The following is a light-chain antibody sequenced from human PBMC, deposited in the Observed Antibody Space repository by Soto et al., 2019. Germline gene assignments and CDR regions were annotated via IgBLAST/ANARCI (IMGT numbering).Light chain of an antibody. CDR2: GAS. J-gene: IGKJ1*01. CDR1: QSVRSK. Sequence: EIVLTQSPATLSVSPGERATLSCRASQSVRSKVAWYQQKPGQAPRLLIFGASTRATNIPARFSGSGSGTEFTLTISSLQSEDFATYYCQQANSFPRTFGQGTKVEIK. CDR3: QQANSFPRT. V-gene: IGKV3-15*01.